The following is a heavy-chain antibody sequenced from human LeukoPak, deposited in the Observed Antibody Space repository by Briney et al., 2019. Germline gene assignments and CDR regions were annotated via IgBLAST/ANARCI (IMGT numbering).Heavy chain of an antibody. CDR2: ISGSGGST. CDR1: GFTFSSYA. Sequence: GGSLRLSCAASGFTFSSYAMSWVRQAPGKGLEWGSAISGSGGSTYYADSVKGRFTISRDNPTTTLYLQMTTLRPEATPLYYFPNPVPGTPSCFDPWGQGPLSPSPQ. J-gene: IGHJ5*02. D-gene: IGHD6-19*01. CDR3: PNPVPGTPSCFDP. V-gene: IGHV3-23*01.